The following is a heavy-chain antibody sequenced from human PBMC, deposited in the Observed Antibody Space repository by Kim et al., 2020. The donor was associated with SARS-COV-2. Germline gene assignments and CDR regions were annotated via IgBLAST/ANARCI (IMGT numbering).Heavy chain of an antibody. CDR3: ARQLHYSYGSGSPNWFDP. V-gene: IGHV4-59*08. Sequence: SETLSLTCTVSGGSISSYYWSWIRQPPGKGLEWIGYIYYSGSTNYNPSLKSRVTISVDTSKNQFSLKLSSVTAADTAVYYCARQLHYSYGSGSPNWFDPWGQGTLVTVSS. J-gene: IGHJ5*02. CDR1: GGSISSYY. D-gene: IGHD3-10*01. CDR2: IYYSGST.